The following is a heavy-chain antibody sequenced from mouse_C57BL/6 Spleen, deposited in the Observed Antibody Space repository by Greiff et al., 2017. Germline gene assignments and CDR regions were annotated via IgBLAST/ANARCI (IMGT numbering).Heavy chain of an antibody. CDR1: GYAFSSYW. CDR3: ASLDYYGSSYGYFDG. D-gene: IGHD1-1*01. V-gene: IGHV1-80*01. J-gene: IGHJ1*03. CDR2: IYPGDGDT. Sequence: VQLQESGAELVKPGASVKISCKASGYAFSSYWMNWVKQRPGQGLEWIGQIYPGDGDTNYNGKFKGKATLTADKSSSTAYMQLSSLTSEDSAVYFCASLDYYGSSYGYFDGWGTGTTVTVSS.